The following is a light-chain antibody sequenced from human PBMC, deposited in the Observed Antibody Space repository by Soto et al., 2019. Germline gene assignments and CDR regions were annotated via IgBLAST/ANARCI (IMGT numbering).Light chain of an antibody. CDR3: QQSSNWPPIT. Sequence: EIVLTQSPATLSLSPGARATLSCRASQSVSSYLAWYQQKPGQAPRLLIYDASNRATGIPARFSGSGSGTDFTLTISSLEPEDFAVYYCQQSSNWPPITFGQGTRLEIK. V-gene: IGKV3-11*01. J-gene: IGKJ5*01. CDR1: QSVSSY. CDR2: DAS.